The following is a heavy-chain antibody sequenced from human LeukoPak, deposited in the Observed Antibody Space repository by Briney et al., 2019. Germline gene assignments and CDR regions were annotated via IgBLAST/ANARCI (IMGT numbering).Heavy chain of an antibody. D-gene: IGHD5-18*01. J-gene: IGHJ2*01. V-gene: IGHV1-69*13. CDR2: IIPIFGTA. Sequence: GASVKVSCKASGGTFSSYAISWVRQAPGQGLEWMGGIIPIFGTANYAQKFQGRVTITADESTSTDYMELSSLRSEDTAVYYCARMKIVDTAMVVSSYWYFDLWGRGTLVTVSS. CDR3: ARMKIVDTAMVVSSYWYFDL. CDR1: GGTFSSYA.